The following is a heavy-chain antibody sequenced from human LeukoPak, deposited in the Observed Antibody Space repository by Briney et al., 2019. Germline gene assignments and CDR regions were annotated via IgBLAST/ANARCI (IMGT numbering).Heavy chain of an antibody. J-gene: IGHJ4*02. V-gene: IGHV1-8*01. D-gene: IGHD2-15*01. CDR3: ARRRIRDSKVDY. CDR2: MNPNSGNT. CDR1: GYTFTSYD. Sequence: GAPVKVSCKASGYTFTSYDINWVRQATGQGLEWMGWMNPNSGNTGYAQKFQGRVTMTRNTSISTAYMELSSLRSEDTAVYYCARRRIRDSKVDYWGQGTLVTVSS.